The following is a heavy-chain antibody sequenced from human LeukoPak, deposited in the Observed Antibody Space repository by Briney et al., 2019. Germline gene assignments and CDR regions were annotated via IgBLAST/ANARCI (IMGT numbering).Heavy chain of an antibody. Sequence: PSETLSLTCAVSGYSISSGYYWGWIRQAPGKGLEWIGSFKYSGSTHYNPSLKSRVTVSVDTSKIHFSLKLSSVTAADTAVYYCARMLIAARPLYYYYMDVWGKGTTVTVSS. D-gene: IGHD6-6*01. J-gene: IGHJ6*03. CDR2: FKYSGST. CDR1: GYSISSGYY. CDR3: ARMLIAARPLYYYYMDV. V-gene: IGHV4-38-2*01.